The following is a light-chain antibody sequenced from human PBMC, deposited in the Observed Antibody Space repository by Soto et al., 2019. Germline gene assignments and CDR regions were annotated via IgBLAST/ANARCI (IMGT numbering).Light chain of an antibody. V-gene: IGKV3-20*01. CDR1: QSVSSSY. CDR2: GAS. CDR3: QQYGGSPKYT. J-gene: IGKJ2*01. Sequence: EIVLTQSPGTLSLSPGGRATLSCRASQSVSSSYLAWYQQKPGQAPRLLIYGASSRATGIPDRFSGSGSGTDFTLTISRLEPEDFAVYYCQQYGGSPKYTFGQGTKLEIK.